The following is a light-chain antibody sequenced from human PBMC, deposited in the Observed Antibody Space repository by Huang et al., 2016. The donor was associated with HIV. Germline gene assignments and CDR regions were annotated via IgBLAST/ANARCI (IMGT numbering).Light chain of an antibody. J-gene: IGKJ3*01. V-gene: IGKV3-11*01. CDR3: QQRSNWPLFT. CDR1: QRVSIS. Sequence: ELVLTQSPATLSLSPGESATLSCKASQRVSISLAWYQQQPGQAPRHLIYETSNRATGIPARFSGSESGTDFTRTISSLEPEDFAVYYCQQRSNWPLFTFGPETKVDIK. CDR2: ETS.